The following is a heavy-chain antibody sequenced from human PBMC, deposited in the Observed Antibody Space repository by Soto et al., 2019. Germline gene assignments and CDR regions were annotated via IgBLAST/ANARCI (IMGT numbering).Heavy chain of an antibody. CDR3: AKDLRGDYVFLGWFDP. J-gene: IGHJ5*02. Sequence: GGSLRLSCAASGFTFSSYAMSWVRQAPGKGLEWVSAISGSGGSTYYADSVKGRFTISRDNSKNTLYLQMNSLRAEDTAVYYCAKDLRGDYVFLGWFDPWGQGTLVTVSS. CDR1: GFTFSSYA. V-gene: IGHV3-23*01. CDR2: ISGSGGST. D-gene: IGHD4-17*01.